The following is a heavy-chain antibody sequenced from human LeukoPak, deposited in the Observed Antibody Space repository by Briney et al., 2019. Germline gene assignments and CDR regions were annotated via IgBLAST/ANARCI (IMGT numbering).Heavy chain of an antibody. Sequence: GGSLRLSCAASGFTFSSYTMSWVRQAPGKGLELVSSISGSGVSTYYADYVKGRFTLSRDNSKNTLYLQINSLRAEDTAVYYCAKQWRGTGDAFDIWGQGTMVTVSS. D-gene: IGHD3/OR15-3a*01. CDR1: GFTFSSYT. CDR3: AKQWRGTGDAFDI. CDR2: ISGSGVST. V-gene: IGHV3-23*01. J-gene: IGHJ3*02.